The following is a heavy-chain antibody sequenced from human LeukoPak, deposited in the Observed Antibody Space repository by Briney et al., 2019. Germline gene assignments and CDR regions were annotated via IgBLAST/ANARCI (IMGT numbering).Heavy chain of an antibody. CDR1: GFTFDDYA. J-gene: IGHJ4*02. CDR2: ISWNSGNI. CDR3: AKGRRGFLTYYFDY. V-gene: IGHV3-9*01. D-gene: IGHD2/OR15-2a*01. Sequence: GGSLRLSCAASGFTFDDYAMHWVRQAPGKGLEWVSGISWNSGNIGYADSVKGRFTISRDNAKNSLYLQMDSLRAEDTALYYCAKGRRGFLTYYFDYRGQGTLVTVSS.